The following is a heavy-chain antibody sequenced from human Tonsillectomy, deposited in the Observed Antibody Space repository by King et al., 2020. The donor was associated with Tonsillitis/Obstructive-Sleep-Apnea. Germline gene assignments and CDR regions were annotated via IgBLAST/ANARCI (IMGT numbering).Heavy chain of an antibody. Sequence: VQLVESGGGLIQPGGSLRLSCAASGFTFNNYWMSWVRQTPGKGVEWGANIKQDGTERYYVDSVKGRFTITRDDANDSLYLRMNSLRADDTAVYYCAGDGRLPWGSFRYFDTWGQGTLVTVSS. D-gene: IGHD3-16*02. CDR3: AGDGRLPWGSFRYFDT. V-gene: IGHV3-7*04. J-gene: IGHJ4*02. CDR2: IKQDGTER. CDR1: GFTFNNYW.